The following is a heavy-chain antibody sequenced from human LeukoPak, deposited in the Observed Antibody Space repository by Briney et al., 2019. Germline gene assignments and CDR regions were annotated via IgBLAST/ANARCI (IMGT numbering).Heavy chain of an antibody. V-gene: IGHV4-59*08. CDR2: IYYSGST. D-gene: IGHD2-2*01. Sequence: SETLSLTCTVSGGSISSYYWSWIRQPPGKGLEWIGYIYYSGSTNYNPSLKSRVTISVDTSKNQFSLKLSSVTAADTAVYYCATGVVPAEEGWCDPWGQGTLVTVSS. CDR1: GGSISSYY. J-gene: IGHJ5*02. CDR3: ATGVVPAEEGWCDP.